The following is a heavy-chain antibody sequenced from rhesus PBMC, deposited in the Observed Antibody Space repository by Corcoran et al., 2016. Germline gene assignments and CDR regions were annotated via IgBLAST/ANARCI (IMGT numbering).Heavy chain of an antibody. CDR3: TSSSSGSLIDYFDY. J-gene: IGHJ4*01. CDR1: GFTFSSYG. V-gene: IGHV3S16*01. Sequence: EVQLVESGGGLVQPGGSLRLSCAASGFTFSSYGMSWVRQAPGKGGEWVSSISSASSNKYYADSVKGRFTITRDNAKNSLSLQMYSRRAEDTAVYYCTSSSSGSLIDYFDYWGQGVLVTVSS. D-gene: IGHD6-25*01. CDR2: ISSASSNK.